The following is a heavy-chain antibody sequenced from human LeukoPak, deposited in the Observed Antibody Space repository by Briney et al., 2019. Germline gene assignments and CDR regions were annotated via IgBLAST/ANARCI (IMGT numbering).Heavy chain of an antibody. D-gene: IGHD3-22*01. Sequence: PSETLSLTCTVSGGSISSYYWSWIRQPPGKGLVWIGYIYYSGNTNYNPSLQSRVTMSVDKSKNQFSPRLSSVTAADTAVYYCARDGAHYYYSSGFHHWFDLWGQGTLVTVSS. V-gene: IGHV4-59*01. CDR1: GGSISSYY. CDR3: ARDGAHYYYSSGFHHWFDL. J-gene: IGHJ5*02. CDR2: IYYSGNT.